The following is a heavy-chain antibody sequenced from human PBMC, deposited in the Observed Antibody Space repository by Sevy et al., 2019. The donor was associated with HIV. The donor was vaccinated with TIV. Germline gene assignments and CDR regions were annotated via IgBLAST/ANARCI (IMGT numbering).Heavy chain of an antibody. V-gene: IGHV3-53*01. CDR3: ASDVGVDYYGMDV. Sequence: GGSLRLSCAVSGFIVSSNYMIWVRQAPGKGLEWVSIIYSGGKTYYADSVKGRLAISRDISKNTMYLQRNSLRAEDTAVCYCASDVGVDYYGMDVWGQGTTVTVSS. J-gene: IGHJ6*02. CDR1: GFIVSSNY. D-gene: IGHD2-21*01. CDR2: IYSGGKT.